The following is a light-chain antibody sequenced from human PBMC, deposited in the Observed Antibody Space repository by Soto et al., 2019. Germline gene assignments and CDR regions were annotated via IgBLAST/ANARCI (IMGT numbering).Light chain of an antibody. CDR1: SSDVGGYNS. CDR3: CSYAASYTLV. J-gene: IGLJ2*01. V-gene: IGLV2-11*01. Sequence: QSALAQPRSVSGSPGQSVTISCSGTSSDVGGYNSVSWYQQFPGKAPKLMIYDVTKRPSGVPDRFSGSKSGNTASLTISGLQAEYEADYYCCSYAASYTLVFGGGTKLTVL. CDR2: DVT.